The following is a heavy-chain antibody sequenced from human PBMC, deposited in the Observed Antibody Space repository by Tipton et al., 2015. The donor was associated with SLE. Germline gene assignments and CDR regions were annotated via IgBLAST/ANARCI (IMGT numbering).Heavy chain of an antibody. Sequence: SLRLSCEASGFTFSTYAMTWVRQAPGTGLEWVSSIRRSGATTYYADSVKGRFTISRDNSKNTVYLQMNSLRAEDTAVYYCAKAHDKDAFDIWGQGTMVTVSS. CDR2: IRRSGATT. CDR3: AKAHDKDAFDI. CDR1: GFTFSTYA. J-gene: IGHJ3*02. D-gene: IGHD3-22*01. V-gene: IGHV3-23*01.